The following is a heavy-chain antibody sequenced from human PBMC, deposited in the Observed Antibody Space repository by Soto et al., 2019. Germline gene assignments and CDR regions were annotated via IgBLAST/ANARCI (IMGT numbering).Heavy chain of an antibody. Sequence: SETLSLTCTVSGGSISSYYWSWIRQPPGKGLEWIGYIYYSGSTNYNPSLKSRVAISADTSKNQFSLKLTSVTAADTAVYYCARGGEIRFLEDDAFDIWGQGTMVTVSS. CDR2: IYYSGST. V-gene: IGHV4-59*01. J-gene: IGHJ3*02. CDR1: GGSISSYY. CDR3: ARGGEIRFLEDDAFDI. D-gene: IGHD3-3*01.